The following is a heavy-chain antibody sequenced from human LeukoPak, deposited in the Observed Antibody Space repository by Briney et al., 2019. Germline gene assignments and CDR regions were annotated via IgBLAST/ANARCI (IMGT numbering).Heavy chain of an antibody. Sequence: PGGSLRLSCGASGFTFSSYSMNWVRQAPGKGLEWVSSISSSSSYIYYADSVQGRFTISRDNAKNSLYLQMNSLRAEDTAVYYCASGYSSGWYTRGSEYFQHWGQGTLVTVSS. D-gene: IGHD6-19*01. V-gene: IGHV3-21*01. J-gene: IGHJ1*01. CDR2: ISSSSSYI. CDR1: GFTFSSYS. CDR3: ASGYSSGWYTRGSEYFQH.